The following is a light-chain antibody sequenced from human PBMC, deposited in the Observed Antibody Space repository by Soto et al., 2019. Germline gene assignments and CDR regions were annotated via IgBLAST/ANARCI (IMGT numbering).Light chain of an antibody. J-gene: IGKJ1*01. CDR1: QSVSSSY. CDR3: QQYGSSPWT. Sequence: EIVLRQSPGTLSLSPGERATLSCWASQSVSSSYLAWYQQKPGQAPRLLIYGASSRATGIPDRFSGSGSGTDFTLTISRLEPEDFAVYYCQQYGSSPWTFGQGTKVEIK. CDR2: GAS. V-gene: IGKV3-20*01.